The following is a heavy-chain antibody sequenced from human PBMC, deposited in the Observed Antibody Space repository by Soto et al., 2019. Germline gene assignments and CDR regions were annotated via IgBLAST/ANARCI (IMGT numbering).Heavy chain of an antibody. V-gene: IGHV6-1*01. Sequence: SQTLSLTCAISGDSVSSNSAAWNWIRQSPSRGLEWLGRTYYRSKWYNDYAVSVKSRITINPDTSKNQFSLQLNSVTPEDTAVYHCARDSAVAGPQPDNWFDPWGQETLVTVPS. J-gene: IGHJ5*02. CDR3: ARDSAVAGPQPDNWFDP. D-gene: IGHD6-19*01. CDR1: GDSVSSNSAA. CDR2: TYYRSKWYN.